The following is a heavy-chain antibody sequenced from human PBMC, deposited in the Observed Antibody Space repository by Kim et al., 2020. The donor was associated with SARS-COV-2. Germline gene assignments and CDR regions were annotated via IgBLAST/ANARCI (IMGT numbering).Heavy chain of an antibody. D-gene: IGHD6-13*01. Sequence: LESRVTISVDTSKNQVSLKLSSVTAADTAVYYCARGTLNGAAGSSTTSDYWGQGTLVTVSS. CDR3: ARGTLNGAAGSSTTSDY. J-gene: IGHJ4*02. V-gene: IGHV4-34*01.